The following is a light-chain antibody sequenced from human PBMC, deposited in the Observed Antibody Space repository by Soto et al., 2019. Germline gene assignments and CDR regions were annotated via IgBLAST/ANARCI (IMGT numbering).Light chain of an antibody. CDR1: QYIHNY. J-gene: IGKJ1*01. Sequence: DIQMTQSPSTLSASVGVRVTITCRASQYIHNYLAWYQQKPGEAPKLLIYEAANLESGVPSRFSGSGTGTEFTLTISSLQPDDFATYYCQQFNNYPWTFGQGTRVEI. CDR3: QQFNNYPWT. CDR2: EAA. V-gene: IGKV1-5*03.